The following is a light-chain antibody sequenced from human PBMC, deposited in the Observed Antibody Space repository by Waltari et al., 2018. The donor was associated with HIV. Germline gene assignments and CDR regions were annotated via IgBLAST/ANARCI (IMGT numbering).Light chain of an antibody. CDR3: QQSYSVPWT. CDR1: QGISTF. Sequence: IQMTQSPTSLSAYVGDTIIMTCRASQGISTFLNWYQKKGDKAPKLLVFVSSNLHSGVPSRFSGSGSGTEFTLIIRSLQPEDLASYFCQQSYSVPWTFGQGTKIEI. J-gene: IGKJ1*01. CDR2: VSS. V-gene: IGKV1-39*01.